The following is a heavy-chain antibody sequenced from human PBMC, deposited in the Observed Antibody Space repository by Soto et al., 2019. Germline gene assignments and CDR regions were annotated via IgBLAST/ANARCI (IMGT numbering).Heavy chain of an antibody. D-gene: IGHD1-1*01. J-gene: IGHJ5*02. CDR2: IYYSGST. Sequence: PSETLSLTCTVSGGSISSGDYYWSWIRQPPGKGLEWIGYIYYSGSTYYNPSLKSQVTISVDTSKNQFSLKLSSVTAADTAVYYCARQTRKQVERQRFSDPWGQGTLVTVSS. V-gene: IGHV4-30-4*01. CDR1: GGSISSGDYY. CDR3: ARQTRKQVERQRFSDP.